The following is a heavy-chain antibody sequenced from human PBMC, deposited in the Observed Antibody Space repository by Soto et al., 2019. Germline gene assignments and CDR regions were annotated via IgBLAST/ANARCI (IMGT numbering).Heavy chain of an antibody. J-gene: IGHJ4*02. CDR2: ISSSGSTI. CDR3: ARGHYYDSSGYIDY. CDR1: GFTFSSYE. Sequence: EVQLVESGGGLVQPGGSLRLSCAASGFTFSSYEMNWVRQAPGKGLEWVSYISSSGSTIYYADSVKGRFTISRDNAKNSLYRQMSSLRAEDTAVYYCARGHYYDSSGYIDYWGQGTLVTVSS. D-gene: IGHD3-22*01. V-gene: IGHV3-48*03.